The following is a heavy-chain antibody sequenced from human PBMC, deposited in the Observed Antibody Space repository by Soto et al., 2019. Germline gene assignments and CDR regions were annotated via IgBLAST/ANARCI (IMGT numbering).Heavy chain of an antibody. J-gene: IGHJ5*02. CDR1: GFTVSSNY. CDR3: ARDMRGYCSGGSCPDWFDP. D-gene: IGHD2-15*01. CDR2: IYSGGST. Sequence: GESLKISCAASGFTVSSNYMSWVRQAPGKGLEWVSVIYSGGSTYYADSVKGRFTISRDNSKNTLYLQMNSLRAEDTAVYYCARDMRGYCSGGSCPDWFDPWGQGTLVTVSS. V-gene: IGHV3-53*01.